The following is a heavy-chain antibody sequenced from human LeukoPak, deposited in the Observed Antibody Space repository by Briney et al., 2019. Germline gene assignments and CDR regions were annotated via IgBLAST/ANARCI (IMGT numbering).Heavy chain of an antibody. CDR3: ARDRIAAFDI. J-gene: IGHJ3*02. CDR2: ISYDGSNK. Sequence: GGSLRLSCAASGFTFSSYATHWVRQAPGKGLEWVAVISYDGSNKYYADSVKGRFTISRDNSKNTLYLQMNSLRAEDTAVYYCARDRIAAFDIWGQGTMVTVSS. CDR1: GFTFSSYA. V-gene: IGHV3-30-3*01.